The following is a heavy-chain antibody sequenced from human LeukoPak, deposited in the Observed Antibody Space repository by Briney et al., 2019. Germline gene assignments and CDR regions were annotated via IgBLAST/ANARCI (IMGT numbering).Heavy chain of an antibody. Sequence: PSETLSLTCTVSGGSISSSSYYWGWIRQPPGKGLEWIGSIYYSGSTYYNPSLKSRVTISVDTSKNQFSLKLSSVTAADTAVYYCTIAAHPFDYWGQGTLVTVSS. CDR2: IYYSGST. CDR1: GGSISSSSYY. V-gene: IGHV4-39*01. D-gene: IGHD6-6*01. J-gene: IGHJ4*02. CDR3: TIAAHPFDY.